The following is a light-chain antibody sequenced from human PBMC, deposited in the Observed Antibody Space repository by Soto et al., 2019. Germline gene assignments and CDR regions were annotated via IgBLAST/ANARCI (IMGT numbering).Light chain of an antibody. CDR2: EGT. CDR1: SSDVVNDLL. Sequence: QSALTQPASVSGSPGQSITISCTGTSSDVVNDLLVSWYQQQPGKAPKLMIYEGTKRPAGVSDRFSGSKSGNTASLTISGLQAEDEADYYCSSYTSSSTPVFGGGTKLTVL. J-gene: IGLJ2*01. V-gene: IGLV2-14*02. CDR3: SSYTSSSTPV.